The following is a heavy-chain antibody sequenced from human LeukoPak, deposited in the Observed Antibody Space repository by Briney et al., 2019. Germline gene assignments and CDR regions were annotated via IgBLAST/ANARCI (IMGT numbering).Heavy chain of an antibody. Sequence: GASVKVSCKASGYSFTDYYIHWVRQAPGQGLEWMGSVNSNSGVTDYAQKFQGRITMTRDTAISTAYMELNRLTSDDTAVYYCARDTGSPFFDFWGHGALVTVSS. CDR2: VNSNSGVT. J-gene: IGHJ4*01. CDR1: GYSFTDYY. CDR3: ARDTGSPFFDF. V-gene: IGHV1-2*02.